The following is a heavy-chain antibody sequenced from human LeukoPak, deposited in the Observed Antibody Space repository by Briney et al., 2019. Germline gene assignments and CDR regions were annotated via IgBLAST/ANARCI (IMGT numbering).Heavy chain of an antibody. CDR2: IWYDGSNK. J-gene: IGHJ4*02. Sequence: PGGSLRLSCAVSGFTFSSYGMHWVRQAPGKGLEWVAVIWYDGSNKYYADSVKGRFTISRDDSKNTLYLQMNSLRAEDTAVYYCAREIRWNKGFDYWGQGTLVTVSS. D-gene: IGHD1/OR15-1a*01. V-gene: IGHV3-33*01. CDR1: GFTFSSYG. CDR3: AREIRWNKGFDY.